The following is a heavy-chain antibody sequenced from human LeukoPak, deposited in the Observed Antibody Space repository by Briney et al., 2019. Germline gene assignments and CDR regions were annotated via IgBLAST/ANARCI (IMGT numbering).Heavy chain of an antibody. J-gene: IGHJ5*02. CDR3: AHPYSYGYNNWFDP. CDR2: IYWNDDN. CDR1: GFSLSTSGVG. V-gene: IGHV2-5*01. Sequence: SGPTLVKPTQTLTLTCTFSGFSLSTSGVGVGWIRQPQGKALEWLPLIYWNDDNRYSPSLKSRLTITKDTSKNQVVLTMTNVDPVDTATYYCAHPYSYGYNNWFDPWGQGTLVTVSS. D-gene: IGHD5-18*01.